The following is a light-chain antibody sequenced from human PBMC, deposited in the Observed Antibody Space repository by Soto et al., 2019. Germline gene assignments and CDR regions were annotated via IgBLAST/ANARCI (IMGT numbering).Light chain of an antibody. V-gene: IGKV1D-16*01. J-gene: IGKJ4*01. CDR1: QTISSW. CDR3: QQFYTFPLT. Sequence: DIQMTQSPSTLSGSVGDRVTITCRASQTISSWLAWYQQKPNKAPKSLISGASNLQSGVPSRFSGSGSGTDFTLTISSLQPEDFATYYCQQFYTFPLTFGGGTKVDIK. CDR2: GAS.